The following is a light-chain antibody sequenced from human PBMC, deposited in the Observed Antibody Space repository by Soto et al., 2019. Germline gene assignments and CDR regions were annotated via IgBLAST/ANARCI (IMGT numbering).Light chain of an antibody. CDR2: EVT. CDR3: CSYAGFNTPYV. V-gene: IGLV2-23*02. CDR1: SSDVGSYNL. Sequence: QSVLTQPASVSGSLGQSITISCTGTSSDVGSYNLVSWFQQHPGKAPKLIIYEVTKRPSGVFNRFSGSKSGNTASLIISGLQAEDEADYYCCSYAGFNTPYVFGTGTKVTVL. J-gene: IGLJ1*01.